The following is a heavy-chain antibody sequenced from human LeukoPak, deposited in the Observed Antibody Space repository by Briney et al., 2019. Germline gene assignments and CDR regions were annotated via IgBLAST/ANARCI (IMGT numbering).Heavy chain of an antibody. Sequence: SETLSLTCTVSGGSITSSPYYWGWVRQARGKALEWIANIYYSGTTAYNPSLKSRVTISVNKPKNQFSLELTSVTAADTAVYYCARLSSVTYCSGGSCSRGGYDYWGQGTLVTVSS. CDR3: ARLSSVTYCSGGSCSRGGYDY. CDR2: IYYSGTT. V-gene: IGHV4-39*01. J-gene: IGHJ4*02. D-gene: IGHD2-15*01. CDR1: GGSITSSPYY.